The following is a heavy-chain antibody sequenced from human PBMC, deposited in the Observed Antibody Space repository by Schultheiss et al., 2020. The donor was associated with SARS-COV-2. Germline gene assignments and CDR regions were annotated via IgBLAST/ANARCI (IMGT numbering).Heavy chain of an antibody. CDR2: ISGSGGST. Sequence: GGSLRLSCAASGFTFSSYGMHWVRQAPGKGLEWVSAISGSGGSTYYADSVKGRFTISRDNAKNTLYLQMNSLRAEDTAVYYCARDRGEQPDAFDIWGQGTMVTVSS. D-gene: IGHD3-16*01. V-gene: IGHV3-23*01. CDR1: GFTFSSYG. J-gene: IGHJ3*02. CDR3: ARDRGEQPDAFDI.